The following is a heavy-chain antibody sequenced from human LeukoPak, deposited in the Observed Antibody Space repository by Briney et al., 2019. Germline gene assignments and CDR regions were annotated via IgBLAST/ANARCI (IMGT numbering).Heavy chain of an antibody. J-gene: IGHJ4*02. CDR1: GFIFGSYW. Sequence: GGSLRLSCAASGFIFGSYWMNWVRQAPGKGLEWVANINQGGSEKYYVDSVKGRFTISRDNAKNSLYLQMNSLRAEDTAVYYCVRMRGDYYFDYWGQGTLVTVSS. CDR3: VRMRGDYYFDY. CDR2: INQGGSEK. D-gene: IGHD2-21*02. V-gene: IGHV3-7*01.